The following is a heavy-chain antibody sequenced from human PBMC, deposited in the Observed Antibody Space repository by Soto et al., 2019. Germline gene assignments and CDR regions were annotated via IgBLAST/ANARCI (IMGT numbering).Heavy chain of an antibody. J-gene: IGHJ6*04. Sequence: SVKVSCKASGGTFSSYAISWVRQAPGQGLEWMGGIIPIFGTANYAQKFQGRVTITADESTSTAYMELSSLRSEDTAVYYCAGDFGYSSSWYGMDVWGKGTTVTVSS. D-gene: IGHD6-13*01. CDR2: IIPIFGTA. CDR1: GGTFSSYA. CDR3: AGDFGYSSSWYGMDV. V-gene: IGHV1-69*13.